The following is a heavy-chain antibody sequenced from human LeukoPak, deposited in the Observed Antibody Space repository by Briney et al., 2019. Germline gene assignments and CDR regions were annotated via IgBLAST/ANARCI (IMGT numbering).Heavy chain of an antibody. J-gene: IGHJ5*02. V-gene: IGHV4-4*07. CDR2: ISSSGTA. CDR3: ASDHRVRGGSNSLDL. CDR1: GGSNSSFY. Sequence: SETLSLTCSVSGGSNSSFYYTWIRRPAGKGLEWIGRISSSGTANYNPSLKSRVTMSLDTSKNQFSLKLRSVTAADAAMYYCASDHRVRGGSNSLDLWGQGILVTVSS. D-gene: IGHD2-15*01.